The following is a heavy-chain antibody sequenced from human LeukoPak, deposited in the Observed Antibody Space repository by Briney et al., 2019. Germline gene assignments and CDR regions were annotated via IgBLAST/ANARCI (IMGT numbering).Heavy chain of an antibody. CDR1: GGSDSSGSYY. D-gene: IGHD3-22*01. Sequence: SETLSLTCTVSGGSDSSGSYYWSWIRQPPGEGLEWIGYIYYSGSTNYNPSLKSRVTISVDTSKNQFSLKLSSVTAAHTAVYYCARVNYYDSSGAFDYWGQGTLVTVSS. J-gene: IGHJ4*02. V-gene: IGHV4-61*01. CDR2: IYYSGST. CDR3: ARVNYYDSSGAFDY.